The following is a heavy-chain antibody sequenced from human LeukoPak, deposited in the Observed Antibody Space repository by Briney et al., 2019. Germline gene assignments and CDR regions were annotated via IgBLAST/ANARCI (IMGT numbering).Heavy chain of an antibody. Sequence: SQTLSLTCTVSGGSISSGGYYWSWIRQHPGKGLEWIGYIYYSGSTYYNPSLKSRVTISVDTSKNQFSLKLSSVTAADTAVYYCARSPFSGYRVDYWGQGTLVTVSS. V-gene: IGHV4-31*03. D-gene: IGHD5-12*01. J-gene: IGHJ4*02. CDR3: ARSPFSGYRVDY. CDR2: IYYSGST. CDR1: GGSISSGGYY.